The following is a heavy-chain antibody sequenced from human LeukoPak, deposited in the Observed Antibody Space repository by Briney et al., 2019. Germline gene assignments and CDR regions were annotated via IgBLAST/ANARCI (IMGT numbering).Heavy chain of an antibody. CDR1: GDSISSYY. Sequence: SETLSLTCTVSGDSISSYYWSWIRQPAGKGLEWIGRLYTSGTTNYNPSLKSRVTMSVDTSKNHFSLKLISVTAADTAVYYCARTVYYSSGSYYSTYFDPWGQGTLVTVSS. CDR2: LYTSGTT. V-gene: IGHV4-4*07. D-gene: IGHD3-10*01. CDR3: ARTVYYSSGSYYSTYFDP. J-gene: IGHJ5*02.